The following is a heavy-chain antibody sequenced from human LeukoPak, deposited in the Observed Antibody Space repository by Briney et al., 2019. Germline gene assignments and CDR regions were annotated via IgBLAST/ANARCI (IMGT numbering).Heavy chain of an antibody. J-gene: IGHJ4*02. D-gene: IGHD4-17*01. CDR1: GYTFTDYF. CDR2: ISAYNGNT. Sequence: ASVKVSCKTSGYTFTDYFIHWVRQAPGQGLEWMGWISAYNGNTNYAQNLQGRVTMTTDTSTSTAYMEMRSLRSDDTAVYYCARGNDYGDFGEYWGQGTLVTVSS. V-gene: IGHV1-18*04. CDR3: ARGNDYGDFGEY.